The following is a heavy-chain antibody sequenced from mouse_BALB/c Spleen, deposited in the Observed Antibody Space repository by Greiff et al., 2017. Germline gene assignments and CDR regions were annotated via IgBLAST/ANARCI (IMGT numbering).Heavy chain of an antibody. Sequence: EVKLVESGGGLVQPGGSLRLSCVTSGFTFTDYYMTWVRQPPGKALEWLAFIRNKVNGYTTDYSASVKGRFTISRDNSQSILYLQMNTMRAEDSATYYFARGYYGYNWFAYWGQGTLVTVSA. V-gene: IGHV7-3*02. CDR2: IRNKVNGYTT. D-gene: IGHD1-2*01. CDR1: GFTFTDYY. CDR3: ARGYYGYNWFAY. J-gene: IGHJ3*01.